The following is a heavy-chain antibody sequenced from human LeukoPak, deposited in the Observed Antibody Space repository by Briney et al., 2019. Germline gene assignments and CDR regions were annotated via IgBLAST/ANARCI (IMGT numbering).Heavy chain of an antibody. CDR2: VYHNGNI. J-gene: IGHJ4*01. CDR1: GDPISSHSDY. Sequence: SSETLSLTCTVSGDPISSHSDYKWTWIRQPPGKGLEWIGYVYHNGNINYNPLLGSRLTISVDTSKNQFSLRLTSVTAADTAVYFCAREYNAFDHWGHGTLVTVSS. D-gene: IGHD5-24*01. CDR3: AREYNAFDH. V-gene: IGHV4-61*08.